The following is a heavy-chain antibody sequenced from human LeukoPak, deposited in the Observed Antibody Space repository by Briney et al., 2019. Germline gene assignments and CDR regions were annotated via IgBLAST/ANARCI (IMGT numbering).Heavy chain of an antibody. CDR2: IWYDGSNK. CDR3: AREDSSSSGMDV. J-gene: IGHJ6*02. D-gene: IGHD6-13*01. V-gene: IGHV3-33*01. Sequence: SGGSLRLSCAASGFTFSSYGMHWVRQAPGKGLEWVAVIWYDGSNKYYADSVKGRFTISRDNSKNTLYLQMNSLRAKDTAVYYCAREDSSSSGMDVWGQGTTVTVSS. CDR1: GFTFSSYG.